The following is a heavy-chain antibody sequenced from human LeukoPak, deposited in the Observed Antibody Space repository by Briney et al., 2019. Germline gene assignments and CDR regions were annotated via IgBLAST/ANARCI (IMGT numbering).Heavy chain of an antibody. J-gene: IGHJ4*02. CDR1: GFTFSLYG. Sequence: PGGSLRLSCAASGFTFSLYGMHWVRQAPGKGLEWVAVISYDGSNQYYADSVKGRFTISRDNSMNTLSLQMDSLRAEDSAVYYCAKDLETRKEGWLRYPDYWGQGILVTVSS. D-gene: IGHD3-16*01. CDR2: ISYDGSNQ. V-gene: IGHV3-30*18. CDR3: AKDLETRKEGWLRYPDY.